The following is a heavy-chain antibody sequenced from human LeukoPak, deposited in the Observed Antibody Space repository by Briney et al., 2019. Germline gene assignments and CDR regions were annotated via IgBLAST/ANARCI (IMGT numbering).Heavy chain of an antibody. CDR1: GFTFSRYS. CDR3: ARDTEHLYFVFDY. Sequence: PGGSLRLSCAASGFTFSRYSMNWVRQAPGKGLEWVSYISRSGSTIYYADSVKGRFTISRDNAKNSLYLQMYSLRDEDTAVYYCARDTEHLYFVFDYWGQGTLVTVSS. D-gene: IGHD2-2*02. J-gene: IGHJ4*02. CDR2: ISRSGSTI. V-gene: IGHV3-48*02.